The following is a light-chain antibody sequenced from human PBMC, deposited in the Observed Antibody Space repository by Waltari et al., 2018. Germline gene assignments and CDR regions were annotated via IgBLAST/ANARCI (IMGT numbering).Light chain of an antibody. CDR3: HQSSTLPLT. V-gene: IGKV6D-21*02. CDR1: QHIGLS. Sequence: EIVLTQSPDFQSVTPKEKGTIPCRASQHIGLSLHLSQQKPNQPPKPLIKYVSQTISGVPSRFSGGGSGTDFTLTINSLEAEDAAAYYCHQSSTLPLTCGGGTKVEIK. J-gene: IGKJ4*01. CDR2: YVS.